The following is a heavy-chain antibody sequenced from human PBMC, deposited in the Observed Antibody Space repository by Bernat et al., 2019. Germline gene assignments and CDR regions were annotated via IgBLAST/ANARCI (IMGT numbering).Heavy chain of an antibody. J-gene: IGHJ3*02. Sequence: EVQLVESGGGLVQPGGSLRLSCAASGFTFSSYWMSWVRQAPGKGLEWVANIKQDGSEKYYVDSVKGRFTISRDTAKNSLYLQMNSLRAEDTAVYYCARDSLYCTNGVCYRDAFDIWGQGTMVTVSS. V-gene: IGHV3-7*03. CDR2: IKQDGSEK. D-gene: IGHD2-8*01. CDR3: ARDSLYCTNGVCYRDAFDI. CDR1: GFTFSSYW.